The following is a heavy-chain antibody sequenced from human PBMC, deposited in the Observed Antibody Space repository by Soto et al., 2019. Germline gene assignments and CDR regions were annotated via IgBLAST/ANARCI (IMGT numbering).Heavy chain of an antibody. CDR3: ARAMSSSWDVYSFDI. V-gene: IGHV1-69*01. J-gene: IGHJ3*02. CDR1: GGTFSSYA. D-gene: IGHD6-13*01. CDR2: IIPIFGTA. Sequence: QVQLVQSGAEVKKPGSSVKVSCKASGGTFSSYAISWVRQAPGQGLEWMGGIIPIFGTAHSAQKFQSRVTSTADESTSTAYMELSSLSSADTAVYYCARAMSSSWDVYSFDIWGQGTMVTVAS.